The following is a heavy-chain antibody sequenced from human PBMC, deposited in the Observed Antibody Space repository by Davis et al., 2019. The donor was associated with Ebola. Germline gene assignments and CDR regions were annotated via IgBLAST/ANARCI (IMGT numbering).Heavy chain of an antibody. CDR1: GFTFSSYG. CDR2: ISYDGSNK. D-gene: IGHD4-17*01. Sequence: GGSLRLSCAASGFTFSSYGMHWFRQAPGKGLEGVAVISYDGSNKYYADSVKGRFTISRDNSKNTLYLQMNSLRAEDTAVYYCAKDGDYGDFFYYYGLDVWGQGTTVTVSS. V-gene: IGHV3-30*18. CDR3: AKDGDYGDFFYYYGLDV. J-gene: IGHJ6*02.